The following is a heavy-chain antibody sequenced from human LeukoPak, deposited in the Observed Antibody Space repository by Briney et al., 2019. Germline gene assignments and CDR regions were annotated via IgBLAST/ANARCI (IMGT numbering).Heavy chain of an antibody. D-gene: IGHD6-13*01. CDR1: GYTLTELS. Sequence: GASVKVSCKVSGYTLTELSMHWVRQAPGKGLEWMGGFDPEDGETIYAQKFQGRVTITADKSTSTAYMELSSLRSEDTAVYYCARVGETYSSSWVRFDYWGQGTLVTVSS. V-gene: IGHV1-24*01. CDR2: FDPEDGET. J-gene: IGHJ4*02. CDR3: ARVGETYSSSWVRFDY.